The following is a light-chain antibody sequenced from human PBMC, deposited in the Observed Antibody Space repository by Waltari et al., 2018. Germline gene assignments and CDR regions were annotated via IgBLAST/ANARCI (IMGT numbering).Light chain of an antibody. CDR1: SSNIGAGYD. J-gene: IGLJ2*01. V-gene: IGLV1-40*01. CDR2: GNS. Sequence: QSVLTQPPSVSGAPGQRVPISCTGSSSNIGAGYDVHWYQQLPGTAPKPLIYGNSNRPSGVPDRFSGSKSGTSASLAITGLQAEDEADYYCQSYDSSLSGPVVFGGGTKLTVL. CDR3: QSYDSSLSGPVV.